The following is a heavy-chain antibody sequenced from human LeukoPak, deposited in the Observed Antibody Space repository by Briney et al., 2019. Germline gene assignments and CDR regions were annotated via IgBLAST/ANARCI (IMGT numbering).Heavy chain of an antibody. Sequence: GGSLRLSCAASGFTFSSYAMSWVRQAPGKGLEWLSFIRNDESDKYYTDSVKGRFTISRDNSKNTVYLQMNSLRVEDTAVYYCARDYNWGVDYWGQGTLVTVSS. CDR2: IRNDESDK. CDR3: ARDYNWGVDY. CDR1: GFTFSSYA. J-gene: IGHJ4*02. D-gene: IGHD7-27*01. V-gene: IGHV3-30*02.